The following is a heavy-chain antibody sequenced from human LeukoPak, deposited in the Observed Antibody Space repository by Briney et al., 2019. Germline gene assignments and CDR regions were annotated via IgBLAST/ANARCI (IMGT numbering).Heavy chain of an antibody. V-gene: IGHV3-23*01. CDR2: IGRSVVST. CDR1: GFTLSSYA. CDR3: AKIPRFYYDSTGDFDY. Sequence: GGSLRLSCAASGFTLSSYAMSWVRQAPGKGLEWVSTIGRSVVSTFYSDSVKGRFTISRDSSKDTLYSQMNSLRVEDTAVYYCAKIPRFYYDSTGDFDYWGQGTLVTVSA. D-gene: IGHD3-22*01. J-gene: IGHJ4*02.